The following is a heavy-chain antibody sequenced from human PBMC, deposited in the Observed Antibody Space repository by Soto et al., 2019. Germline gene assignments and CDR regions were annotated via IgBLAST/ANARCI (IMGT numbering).Heavy chain of an antibody. CDR3: AKDRITWELRYFDLFDY. CDR1: GFTFSSYA. Sequence: HPGGSLRLSCAASGFTFSSYAMSWVRQAPGKGLEWVSAISGSGGSTYYADSVKGRFTISRDNSKNTLYLQMNSLRAEDTAVYYCAKDRITWELRYFDLFDYWGQGTLVTVSS. D-gene: IGHD3-9*01. V-gene: IGHV3-23*01. CDR2: ISGSGGST. J-gene: IGHJ4*02.